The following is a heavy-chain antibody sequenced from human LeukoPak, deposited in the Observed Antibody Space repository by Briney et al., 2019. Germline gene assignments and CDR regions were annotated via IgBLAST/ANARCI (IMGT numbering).Heavy chain of an antibody. CDR3: ARDGVYGSGSYIFDY. V-gene: IGHV4-39*07. CDR1: GGSISSSSYY. CDR2: IYYSGST. D-gene: IGHD3-10*01. Sequence: SETLSLTCTVSGGSISSSSYYWGWIRQPPGKGLEWIGSIYYSGSTYYNPSLKSRVTISVDTSKNQFSLKLSSVTAADTAVYYCARDGVYGSGSYIFDYWGQGTLVTVSS. J-gene: IGHJ4*02.